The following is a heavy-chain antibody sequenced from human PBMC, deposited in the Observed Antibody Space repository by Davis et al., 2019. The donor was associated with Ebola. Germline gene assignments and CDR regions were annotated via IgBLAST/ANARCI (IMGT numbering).Heavy chain of an antibody. CDR1: GFTSSNYW. V-gene: IGHV3-7*01. CDR3: VRDAGWQRLDN. D-gene: IGHD4-23*01. J-gene: IGHJ4*02. Sequence: PGGSLRLSCAASGFTSSNYWMTGVRQAPGKGLEWMAHIQEDGSQKYCVDSVRGRFTISRDNAKSSLSLQMNSLRVEDTAVYYCVRDAGWQRLDNWGQGTLVTVSS. CDR2: IQEDGSQK.